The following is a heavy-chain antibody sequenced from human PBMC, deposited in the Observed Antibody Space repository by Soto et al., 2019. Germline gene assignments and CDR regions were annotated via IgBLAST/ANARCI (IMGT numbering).Heavy chain of an antibody. Sequence: SQPLSLTCAVSEGSISSGGYPWSWIRQPPGKGLEWIGYIYHSGSTYYNPSLKSRVTISVDRSKNQFSLKLSSVTAADTAVYYCARVATTGPRYFDYWGQGTLVTVSS. CDR2: IYHSGST. V-gene: IGHV4-30-2*01. J-gene: IGHJ4*02. CDR3: ARVATTGPRYFDY. D-gene: IGHD1-26*01. CDR1: EGSISSGGYP.